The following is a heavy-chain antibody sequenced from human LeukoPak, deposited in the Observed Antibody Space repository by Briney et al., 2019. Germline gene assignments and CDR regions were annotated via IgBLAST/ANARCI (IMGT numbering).Heavy chain of an antibody. CDR3: AREGYCGGDCYFDYYYYYMDV. D-gene: IGHD2-21*02. V-gene: IGHV3-20*04. CDR1: GFTFSRYA. CDR2: INWNGGST. J-gene: IGHJ6*03. Sequence: GGSLRLSCAASGFTFSRYAMHWVSQAPGKWLEWVSGINWNGGSTGYADSVKGRFTISRDNAKNSLYLQMNSLRAEDTALYYCAREGYCGGDCYFDYYYYYMDVWGKGTTVTVSS.